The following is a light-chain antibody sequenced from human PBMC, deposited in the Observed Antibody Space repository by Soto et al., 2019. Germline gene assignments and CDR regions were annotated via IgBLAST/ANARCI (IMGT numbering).Light chain of an antibody. CDR2: EVT. CDR1: SSDVGGYNY. J-gene: IGLJ1*01. Sequence: QSALTQPASVSGSPGQSITISCTGTSSDVGGYNYVSWYQQYPGKAPKVMIYEVTNRPSGVSNRFSGSKSGNTASLTVSGLQAEDEADFYCSSYAGSNNNVFGTGTKLTVL. CDR3: SSYAGSNNNV. V-gene: IGLV2-14*01.